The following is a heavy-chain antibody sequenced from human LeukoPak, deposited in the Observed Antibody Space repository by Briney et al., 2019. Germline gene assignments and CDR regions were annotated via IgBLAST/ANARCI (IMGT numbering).Heavy chain of an antibody. CDR1: GFTFSIYW. CDR3: AKDHYWSIDY. V-gene: IGHV3-7*01. Sequence: GGSLRLSCAASGFTFSIYWMSWVRQAPGKGLEWVANIKQDGSERYYADSVKGRFTISRDIAKNTLYLQMNSLRAEDTGVYYCAKDHYWSIDYWGRGTLVTVSS. D-gene: IGHD3-3*01. CDR2: IKQDGSER. J-gene: IGHJ4*02.